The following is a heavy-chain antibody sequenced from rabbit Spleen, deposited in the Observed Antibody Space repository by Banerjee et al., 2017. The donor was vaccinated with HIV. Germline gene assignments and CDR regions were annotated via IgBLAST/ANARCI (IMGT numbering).Heavy chain of an antibody. CDR2: INMVTGKS. CDR3: ARELLYAAYAGFGDVTMYYFDL. J-gene: IGHJ4*01. V-gene: IGHV1S45*01. Sequence: QEQLEESGGGLVKPEGSLTLTCKASGVSFNDKDVMCWVRQAPGKGLEWITCINMVTGKSVYASWAKGRFTITRNTNQNTVTLQMTSLTAADTATYFCARELLYAAYAGFGDVTMYYFDLWGPGTLVTVS. CDR1: GVSFNDKDV. D-gene: IGHD1-1*01.